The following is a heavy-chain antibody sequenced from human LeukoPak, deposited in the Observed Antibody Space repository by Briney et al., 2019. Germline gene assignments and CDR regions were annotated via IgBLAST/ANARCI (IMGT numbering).Heavy chain of an antibody. CDR1: GFTFSRYW. CDR2: IRQDEGEK. D-gene: IGHD3/OR15-3a*01. Sequence: AGGSLRLSCAASGFTFSRYWMSWVRQAPGKGLEWVANIRQDEGEKYYVDSVRGRFTISRDNAKNSLFMQMNSLRVDDTAVYYCARASPGLVREDIDSWGQGTLVIVSS. CDR3: ARASPGLVREDIDS. V-gene: IGHV3-7*01. J-gene: IGHJ4*02.